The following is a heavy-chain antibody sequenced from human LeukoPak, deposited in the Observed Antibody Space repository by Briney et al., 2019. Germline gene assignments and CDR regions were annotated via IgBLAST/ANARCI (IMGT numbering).Heavy chain of an antibody. Sequence: SETLSLTCTVSGGAIISDNFYWGWVRQPPGKGLEWVGSINYSGTTYYNPSLRSRLSISVDTSRTQFLLRLNSVTAADTAVYYCGRLFDSWGQGILVTVSS. J-gene: IGHJ4*02. V-gene: IGHV4-39*01. CDR1: GGAIISDNFY. CDR3: GRLFDS. CDR2: INYSGTT.